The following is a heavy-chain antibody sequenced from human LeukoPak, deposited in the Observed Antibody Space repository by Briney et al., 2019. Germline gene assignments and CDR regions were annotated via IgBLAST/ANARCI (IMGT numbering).Heavy chain of an antibody. D-gene: IGHD2-21*01. CDR1: GFTFSSYW. Sequence: GGSLRLSCAASGFTFSSYWMSWVRQAPGKGLEWVSAISVSGNTYHADSVKGRFTISRDSSKNTLYLQMNRLRAEDAAVYYCAKAPVTTCSGAYCYPFDHWGQGTLVTVSS. V-gene: IGHV3-23*01. CDR3: AKAPVTTCSGAYCYPFDH. CDR2: ISVSGNT. J-gene: IGHJ4*02.